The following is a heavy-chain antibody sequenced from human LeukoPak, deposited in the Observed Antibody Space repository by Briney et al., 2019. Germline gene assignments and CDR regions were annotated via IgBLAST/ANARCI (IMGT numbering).Heavy chain of an antibody. CDR1: GGSISSSHYY. CDR2: FYYSGST. D-gene: IGHD3-10*01. V-gene: IGHV4-39*01. J-gene: IGHJ4*02. Sequence: SGTLSLTCAVSGGSISSSHYYWGWIRQPPGKGLEWIGSFYYSGSTYHNPSLKSRVTISVDTSKNQFSLRLSSVTAADTAVYYCARHGEMRDFDSWGQGTLVTVSS. CDR3: ARHGEMRDFDS.